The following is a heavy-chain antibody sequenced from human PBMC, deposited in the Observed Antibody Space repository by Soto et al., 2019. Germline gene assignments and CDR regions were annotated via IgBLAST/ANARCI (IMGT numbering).Heavy chain of an antibody. J-gene: IGHJ5*02. V-gene: IGHV1-8*01. D-gene: IGHD6-6*01. Sequence: ASVKVSCKASGNSFSKYDIHWVRQATGHGLERMGWMNPRSGNTGYAQNFRGRVTMTRNTAMSTAYMELSSLRYEDTATYFCTIARRAESIDLWGQGSRVTVSS. CDR3: TIARRAESIDL. CDR1: GNSFSKYD. CDR2: MNPRSGNT.